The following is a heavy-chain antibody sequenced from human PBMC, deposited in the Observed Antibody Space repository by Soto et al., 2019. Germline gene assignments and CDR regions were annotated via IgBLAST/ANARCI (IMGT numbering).Heavy chain of an antibody. Sequence: VSCKASGYRFNSYWIGWVRQMPGKGLEWMGIIFPDDSDARYSPSFEGQVTISADKSITTAYLQWSSLKASDTAMYYCAGGGVRGVVTRTRDYYGMDVWGQGTTVTVSS. CDR2: IFPDDSDA. CDR1: GYRFNSYW. D-gene: IGHD3-10*01. CDR3: AGGGVRGVVTRTRDYYGMDV. J-gene: IGHJ6*02. V-gene: IGHV5-51*01.